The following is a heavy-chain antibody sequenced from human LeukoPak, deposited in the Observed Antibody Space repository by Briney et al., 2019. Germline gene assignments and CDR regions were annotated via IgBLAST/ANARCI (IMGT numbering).Heavy chain of an antibody. CDR2: INSDGSST. CDR1: GFTFSGYW. J-gene: IGHJ4*02. D-gene: IGHD7-27*01. V-gene: IGHV3-74*01. Sequence: GESLRLSCAASGFTFSGYWMYWVRQAPGKGLVWVSLINSDGSSTNYADSVKGRFTISRDNAKNTLYLQVNSLRADDSAVYYCARHLGTYSDHWGQGTLVTVSS. CDR3: ARHLGTYSDH.